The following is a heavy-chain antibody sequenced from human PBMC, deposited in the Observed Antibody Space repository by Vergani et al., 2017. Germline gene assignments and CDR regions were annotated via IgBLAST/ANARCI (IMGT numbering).Heavy chain of an antibody. J-gene: IGHJ4*02. D-gene: IGHD3-22*01. CDR1: GYSLTELT. CDR2: FDPEHGEV. V-gene: IGHV1-24*01. CDR3: AILTDYYDSSGYYLDY. Sequence: QVQLVQSGSEVRKPGASVKVSCQVSGYSLTELTIHWVRQAPGKGLEGMGGFDPEHGEVTFAHHIQGRVTMTEDRSTDTAYMELSSLRPEDMALYYCAILTDYYDSSGYYLDYWVQGTLVTVSS.